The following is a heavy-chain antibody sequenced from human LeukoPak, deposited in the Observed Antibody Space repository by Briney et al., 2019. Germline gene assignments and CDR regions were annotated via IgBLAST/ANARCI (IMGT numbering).Heavy chain of an antibody. Sequence: GGSLRLSCAASGFTFSSYSMNWVRQAPGKGLEWVSYISSSNSTIYYADSVKSRFTISRDNAKNSLYLQMNSLRAEDTAAYYCARVGAVATYYYYYGMDVWGQGTTVTVSS. J-gene: IGHJ6*02. V-gene: IGHV3-48*04. CDR3: ARVGAVATYYYYYGMDV. D-gene: IGHD6-19*01. CDR1: GFTFSSYS. CDR2: ISSSNSTI.